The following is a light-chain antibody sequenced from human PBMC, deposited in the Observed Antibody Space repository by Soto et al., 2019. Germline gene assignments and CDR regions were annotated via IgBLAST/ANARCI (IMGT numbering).Light chain of an antibody. CDR1: SSDVGGFNY. J-gene: IGLJ1*01. Sequence: QSALTQPASVSGSPGQSIAISCTGTSSDVGGFNYVSWYQQHPGKVPKLIIYDVNNRPSGVSNRFSGSKSGNTASLTISGLQAEDEADYYCSSYTISSTLLGTGTKVPS. CDR3: SSYTISSTL. V-gene: IGLV2-14*01. CDR2: DVN.